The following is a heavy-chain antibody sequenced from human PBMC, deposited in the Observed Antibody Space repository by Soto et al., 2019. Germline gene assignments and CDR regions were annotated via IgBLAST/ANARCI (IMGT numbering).Heavy chain of an antibody. V-gene: IGHV3-11*01. CDR1: GFTFSDYY. CDR3: ARAFSRYGSTSSCYGGYFDY. J-gene: IGHJ4*02. Sequence: GESLKISCAASGFTFSDYYMSWIRQAPGKGLEWVSLISSSGTIADADSVKGRFTISRDNAKNSLYLQMSSLRADDTAFYYCARAFSRYGSTSSCYGGYFDYWGQGARFTVAS. D-gene: IGHD2-2*01. CDR2: ISSSGTI.